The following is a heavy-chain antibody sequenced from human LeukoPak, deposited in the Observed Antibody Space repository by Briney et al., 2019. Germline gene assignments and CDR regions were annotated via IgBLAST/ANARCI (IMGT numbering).Heavy chain of an antibody. CDR2: IYYSRST. J-gene: IGHJ4*02. CDR3: ARTVSGYLTHFDY. CDR1: GGSISSCY. Sequence: NPSVTLSLTCTVSGGSISSCYWSWIRQPPGKGLEWISYIYYSRSTNFNPFLKSRVTISVDTSKNQFSLKLISVTAADTAVYYCARTVSGYLTHFDYWGQETLGTVSS. V-gene: IGHV4-59*01. D-gene: IGHD3-3*01.